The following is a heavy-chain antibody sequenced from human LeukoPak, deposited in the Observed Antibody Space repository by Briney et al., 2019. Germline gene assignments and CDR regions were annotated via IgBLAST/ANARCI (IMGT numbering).Heavy chain of an antibody. CDR2: IYTSGST. J-gene: IGHJ5*02. D-gene: IGHD3-22*01. CDR1: GGSISSYY. CDR3: AREPYYYDSSGYYGWFDP. Sequence: SETLSLTCTVSGGSISSYYWSWIRQPPGKGLEWIGRIYTSGSTNYNPSLKSRVTISVDTSKNQFSLKLSSVTAADTAVYYCAREPYYYDSSGYYGWFDPWGQGTLVTVSS. V-gene: IGHV4-4*08.